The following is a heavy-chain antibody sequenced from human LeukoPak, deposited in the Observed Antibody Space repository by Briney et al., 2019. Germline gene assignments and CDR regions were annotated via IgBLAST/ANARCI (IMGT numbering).Heavy chain of an antibody. Sequence: GESLKISCKGSGYSFATYGIGWVRQMRGKGVEWMAIVNPRNPQTRHSPSFQGQVHVSVDNPLNTAYLQWRSLRASDTAVYYCATPTAGVSYWGQGTMVTVSS. J-gene: IGHJ3*01. V-gene: IGHV5-51*04. CDR1: GYSFATYG. D-gene: IGHD1-14*01. CDR2: VNPRNPQT. CDR3: ATPTAGVSY.